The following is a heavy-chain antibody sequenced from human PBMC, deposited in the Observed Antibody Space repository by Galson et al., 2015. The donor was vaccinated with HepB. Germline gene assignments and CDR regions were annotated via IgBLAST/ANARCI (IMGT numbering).Heavy chain of an antibody. CDR1: GYSFSSYW. D-gene: IGHD3-3*01. Sequence: QSGAEVKKPGESLRISCKGSGYSFSSYWITWVRQMAGKGLEWMGKIDPSDSYTTYSPSFQGHVTISADKSISTAYLQWNSLKASDTAMYYCARLLRSDYYTTAYGLDVWGQGTTVTVSS. J-gene: IGHJ6*02. CDR2: IDPSDSYT. V-gene: IGHV5-10-1*01. CDR3: ARLLRSDYYTTAYGLDV.